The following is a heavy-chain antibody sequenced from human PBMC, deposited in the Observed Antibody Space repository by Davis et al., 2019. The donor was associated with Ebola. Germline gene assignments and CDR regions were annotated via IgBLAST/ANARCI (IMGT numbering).Heavy chain of an antibody. D-gene: IGHD4-17*01. Sequence: MPSETLSLTCTVSGDSITKNNYYWGWIRQPPGKGLEWIGSIYYSGNIYYNPSLKSRVTMSVHTSKRQFSMRLTSVTAADTAVYFCARQWSNYGDYLDWFDPWGQGTLVTVSS. CDR2: IYYSGNI. CDR1: GDSITKNNYY. CDR3: ARQWSNYGDYLDWFDP. V-gene: IGHV4-39*01. J-gene: IGHJ5*02.